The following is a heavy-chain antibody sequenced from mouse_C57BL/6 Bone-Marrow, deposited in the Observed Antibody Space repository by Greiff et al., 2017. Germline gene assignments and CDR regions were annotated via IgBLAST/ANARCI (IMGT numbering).Heavy chain of an antibody. Sequence: EVHLVESGPVLARPGASVKMSCKTSGYTFTSYWMHWVNQRPGQGLEWIGAIYPGNSDTSYNQKFKGKAKLTAVTSASTAYMELSSLTNEDSAVYYCTREGYYYGSSFHWYFDFWGTGTTVTVSS. CDR2: IYPGNSDT. J-gene: IGHJ1*03. CDR3: TREGYYYGSSFHWYFDF. V-gene: IGHV1-5*01. D-gene: IGHD1-1*01. CDR1: GYTFTSYW.